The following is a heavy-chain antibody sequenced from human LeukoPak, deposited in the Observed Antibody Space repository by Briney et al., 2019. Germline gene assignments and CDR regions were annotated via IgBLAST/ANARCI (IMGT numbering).Heavy chain of an antibody. V-gene: IGHV1-2*02. CDR2: INPDSGGS. J-gene: IGHJ3*02. CDR3: AKAHLAYAMHGSFDM. D-gene: IGHD2-8*01. Sequence: GASVKVSCKASGYTFTGYYIHWVRQAPGQGLEWMGWINPDSGGSTYAQKFQGRVTMTRDTSINTAYMELSSLRSDDTAVYHCAKAHLAYAMHGSFDMWGQGTMVTVSS. CDR1: GYTFTGYY.